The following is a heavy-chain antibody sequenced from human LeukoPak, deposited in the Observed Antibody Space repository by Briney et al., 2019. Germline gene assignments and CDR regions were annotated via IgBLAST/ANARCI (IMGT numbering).Heavy chain of an antibody. D-gene: IGHD3-22*01. Sequence: GRSLRLSCAASGFTFSDYYMSWIRQAPGKGLEWVSYISSSGSTIYYADSVKGRFTISRDNAKNSLYLQMNSLGAEDTAVYYCARDKDSSGYDAFDIWGQGTMVTVSS. CDR2: ISSSGSTI. CDR1: GFTFSDYY. V-gene: IGHV3-11*01. CDR3: ARDKDSSGYDAFDI. J-gene: IGHJ3*02.